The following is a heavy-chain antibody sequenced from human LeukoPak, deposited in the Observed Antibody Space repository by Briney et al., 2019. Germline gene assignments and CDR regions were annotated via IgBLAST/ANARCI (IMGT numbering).Heavy chain of an antibody. D-gene: IGHD3-10*01. J-gene: IGHJ4*02. CDR1: GGSISSDNYY. V-gene: IGHV4-39*01. CDR3: CSFGEFWKLDPIDY. CDR2: IYYSGST. Sequence: SETLSLTCTVSGGSISSDNYYWGWIRQPPGKGLEWIGSIYYSGSTYYNPSLKSRVTISVDTSKNQFSLKLSSVTAADTAVYYCCSFGEFWKLDPIDYWGQGTLVTVSS.